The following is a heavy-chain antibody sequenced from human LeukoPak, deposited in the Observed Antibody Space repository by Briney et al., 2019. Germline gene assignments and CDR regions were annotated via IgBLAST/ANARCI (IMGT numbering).Heavy chain of an antibody. Sequence: SQTLSLTCAISGDSVSSNSAGWNWIRQSPSRGLEWLGRTYYRSKWYNDFAPSVRNRITINPGTSKNQFSLQLNSVTPEDTAVYYCAKPLTSEYCSGGSCYSGPDYWGQGTLVTVSS. V-gene: IGHV6-1*01. CDR2: TYYRSKWYN. J-gene: IGHJ4*02. CDR1: GDSVSSNSAG. D-gene: IGHD2-15*01. CDR3: AKPLTSEYCSGGSCYSGPDY.